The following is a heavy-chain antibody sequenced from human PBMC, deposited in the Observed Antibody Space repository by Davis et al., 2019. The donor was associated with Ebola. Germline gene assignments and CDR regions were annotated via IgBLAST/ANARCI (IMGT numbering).Heavy chain of an antibody. D-gene: IGHD2-15*01. J-gene: IGHJ5*02. CDR2: IYSGGRI. V-gene: IGHV3-66*04. CDR1: GFSVSSNY. Sequence: GESLKISCAASGFSVSSNYMSWVRQAPGKRLEWVSVIYSGGRIYYAYSVKGRFTISRDNSKNTLYLQMNSLRVEDTAVYYCARLLYSNWFDRWGQGTLVTVSS. CDR3: ARLLYSNWFDR.